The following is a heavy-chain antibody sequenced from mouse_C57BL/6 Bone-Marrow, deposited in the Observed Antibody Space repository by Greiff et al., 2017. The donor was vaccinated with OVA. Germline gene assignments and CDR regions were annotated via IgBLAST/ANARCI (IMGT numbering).Heavy chain of an antibody. V-gene: IGHV1-77*01. CDR3: ASFYGSSPYYAMDY. J-gene: IGHJ4*01. CDR1: GYTFTDYY. CDR2: IGPGSGST. Sequence: VKLQQSGAELVKPGASVKISCKASGYTFTDYYINWVKQRPGQGLEWIGKIGPGSGSTYYNEKFKGKATLTADKSSSTAYMQLSSLTSEDSAVYFCASFYGSSPYYAMDYWGQGTSVTVSS. D-gene: IGHD1-1*01.